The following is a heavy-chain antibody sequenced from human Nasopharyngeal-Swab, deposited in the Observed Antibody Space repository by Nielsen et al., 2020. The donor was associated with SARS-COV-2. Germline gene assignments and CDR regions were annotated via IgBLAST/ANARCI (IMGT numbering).Heavy chain of an antibody. Sequence: GSLRLSCAASGFTFSSSGMDWVRQAPGKGLEWVAVISYDGSNEYYGDSVKGRFTISRDNSKNTLYLQMNSLRIDDTAVYYCAKDVHGDYGGIDYWGQGILVTVSS. V-gene: IGHV3-30*18. CDR3: AKDVHGDYGGIDY. D-gene: IGHD4-17*01. J-gene: IGHJ4*02. CDR1: GFTFSSSG. CDR2: ISYDGSNE.